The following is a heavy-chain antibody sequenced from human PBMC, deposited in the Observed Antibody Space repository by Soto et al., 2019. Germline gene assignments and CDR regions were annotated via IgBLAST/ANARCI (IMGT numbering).Heavy chain of an antibody. Sequence: EVQLVESGGGLVQPGGSLRLSCAASGFTFSKNYMHWVRQAPGNGLVWVSRINSDGSNTIYPDTVKGRFTIARDNAQNTLFLQMNSLRDEGTDVYSCLNGGWLGDWGQRTLVTLSS. CDR2: INSDGSNT. V-gene: IGHV3-74*01. J-gene: IGHJ4*02. CDR3: LNGGWLGD. D-gene: IGHD6-19*01. CDR1: GFTFSKNY.